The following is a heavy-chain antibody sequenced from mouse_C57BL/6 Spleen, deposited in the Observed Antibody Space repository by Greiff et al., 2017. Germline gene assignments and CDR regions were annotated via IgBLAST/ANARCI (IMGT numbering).Heavy chain of an antibody. CDR3: ARGRAGTGAMDY. J-gene: IGHJ4*01. D-gene: IGHD4-1*01. CDR1: GYSITSGYY. CDR2: ISYDGSN. V-gene: IGHV3-6*01. Sequence: ESGPGLVKPSQSLSLTCSVTGYSITSGYYWNWIRQFPGNKLEWMGYISYDGSNNYNPSLKNRISITRDTSKNQFFLKLNSVTTEDTATYYCARGRAGTGAMDYWGQGTSVTVSS.